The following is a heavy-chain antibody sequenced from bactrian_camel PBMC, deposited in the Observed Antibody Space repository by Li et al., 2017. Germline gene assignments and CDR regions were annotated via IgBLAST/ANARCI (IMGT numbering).Heavy chain of an antibody. D-gene: IGHD1*01. CDR2: LIFGSGQT. J-gene: IGHJ4*01. CDR3: VKPNPDARGGFDH. CDR1: GYSGTAYC. V-gene: IGHV3S40*01. Sequence: VQLVESGGGSVEAGGSLRLSCAASGYSGTAYCMGWFRQAPGKEREGVASLIFGSGQTFYADSVKGRFTVSRDSAKNTVYLQMSSLKSEDTAVYYCVKPNPDARGGFDHWGQGTQVTVS.